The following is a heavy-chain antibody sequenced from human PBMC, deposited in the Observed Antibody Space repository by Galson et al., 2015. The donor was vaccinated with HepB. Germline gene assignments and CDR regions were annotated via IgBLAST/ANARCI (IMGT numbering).Heavy chain of an antibody. D-gene: IGHD1-7*01. CDR3: SRAGTLPQAVDWFDP. Sequence: SVKVSCKASGYTFTSYGISWVRQAPGQGLEWMGWISAYNGNTNYAQKLQGRVTMTTDTSTNTAYMELRSLRSDDTAVYYCSRAGTLPQAVDWFDPWGQGTLVTVSS. CDR2: ISAYNGNT. CDR1: GYTFTSYG. V-gene: IGHV1-18*01. J-gene: IGHJ5*02.